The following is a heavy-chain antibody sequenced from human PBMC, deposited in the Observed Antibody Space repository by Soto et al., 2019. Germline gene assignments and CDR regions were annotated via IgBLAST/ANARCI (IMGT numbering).Heavy chain of an antibody. CDR1: GFAFSNYA. D-gene: IGHD6-19*01. V-gene: IGHV3-23*01. CDR3: AKAGPSHPSQVCFDP. Sequence: GGSLRLSCAASGFAFSNYAMSWVRQAPGKGLEWVSAISGSGGTTYYADSVKGRFTISRDNSKNTLYLQMNSLRAEDTAVYYCAKAGPSHPSQVCFDPWGQGTLVTVSS. CDR2: ISGSGGTT. J-gene: IGHJ5*02.